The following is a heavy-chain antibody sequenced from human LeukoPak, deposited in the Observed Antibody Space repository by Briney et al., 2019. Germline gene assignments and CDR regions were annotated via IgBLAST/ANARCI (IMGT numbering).Heavy chain of an antibody. CDR3: AKAGSSGYYLYFDY. Sequence: GSLRLSCAASGFTFSGYAMSWVRQAPGKGLEWVSAISGSGGSTYYADSVKGRFTISRDNSKNTLYLQMNSLRAEDTAVYYCAKAGSSGYYLYFDYWGQGTLVTVSS. D-gene: IGHD3-22*01. V-gene: IGHV3-23*01. J-gene: IGHJ4*02. CDR1: GFTFSGYA. CDR2: ISGSGGST.